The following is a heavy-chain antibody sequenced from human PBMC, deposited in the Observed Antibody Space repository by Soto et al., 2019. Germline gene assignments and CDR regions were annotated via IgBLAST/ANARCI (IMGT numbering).Heavy chain of an antibody. Sequence: SVKVSCKASGGTFSSYAINWVRQAPGQGLEWMGGIIPIFGTANYAQKFQGRVTITADESTRTAYMELRSLRSEDTAVYYCASREFYSGSYFWFDPWGQGTLVTFSS. V-gene: IGHV1-69*13. D-gene: IGHD1-26*01. CDR2: IIPIFGTA. J-gene: IGHJ5*02. CDR3: ASREFYSGSYFWFDP. CDR1: GGTFSSYA.